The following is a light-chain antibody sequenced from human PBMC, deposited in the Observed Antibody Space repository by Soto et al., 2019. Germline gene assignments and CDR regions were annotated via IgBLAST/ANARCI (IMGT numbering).Light chain of an antibody. CDR3: QSYDSSLSGSYV. CDR2: GNT. J-gene: IGLJ1*01. CDR1: SSNIGAGYD. V-gene: IGLV1-40*01. Sequence: QSVLTQPPSVSGAPGQRVTISCTGTSSNIGAGYDVHWYQHLPGTAPKLLIYGNTIRPSGVPDRFSGSKSGTSASLAITGLQAEDEADYYCQSYDSSLSGSYVFXTGTKVTV.